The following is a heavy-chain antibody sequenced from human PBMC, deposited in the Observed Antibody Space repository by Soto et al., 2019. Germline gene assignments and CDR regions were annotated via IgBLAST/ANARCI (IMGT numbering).Heavy chain of an antibody. Sequence: ASVKVSCKASGYTFTGYYMHWVRQAPGQGLEWMGWINPNSGGTNYAQKFQGWVTMTRDTSISTAYMELSRLRSDDTAVYYCARDSDPYSSSLYGMDVWGQGTTVTVSS. CDR1: GYTFTGYY. CDR2: INPNSGGT. D-gene: IGHD6-6*01. CDR3: ARDSDPYSSSLYGMDV. V-gene: IGHV1-2*04. J-gene: IGHJ6*02.